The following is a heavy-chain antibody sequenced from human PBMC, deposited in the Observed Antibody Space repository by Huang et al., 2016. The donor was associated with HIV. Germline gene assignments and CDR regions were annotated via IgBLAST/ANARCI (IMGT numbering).Heavy chain of an antibody. CDR2: ISGYNGNT. Sequence: QVQLVQSGAEVKKPEASVKVSCKASGNTFSGYGISWVRQATGQGLEWMGWISGYNGNTNYVENLQGRVTMTTDTSASTAYMELRRLRSDDTAVYYCARDRRPYSGSYLGYWGQGTLVTVSS. V-gene: IGHV1-18*04. CDR3: ARDRRPYSGSYLGY. D-gene: IGHD1-26*01. J-gene: IGHJ4*02. CDR1: GNTFSGYG.